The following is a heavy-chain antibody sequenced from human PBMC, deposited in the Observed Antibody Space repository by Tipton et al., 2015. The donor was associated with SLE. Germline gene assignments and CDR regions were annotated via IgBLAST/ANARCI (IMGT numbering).Heavy chain of an antibody. Sequence: GLVKPSETLSLNCSVSGFSISSAYYWAWIRQPPGKGLEWIGYIYYSGSTNYNPSLKSRVTISVDKSKNQFSLKLSSVTAADTAVYYCARRNSGWFPLDYWGQGTLVTVSS. CDR3: ARRNSGWFPLDY. D-gene: IGHD6-19*01. CDR2: IYYSGST. V-gene: IGHV4-61*05. CDR1: GFSISSAYY. J-gene: IGHJ4*02.